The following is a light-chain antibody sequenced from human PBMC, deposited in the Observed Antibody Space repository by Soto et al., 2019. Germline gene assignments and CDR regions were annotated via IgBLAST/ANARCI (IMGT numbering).Light chain of an antibody. J-gene: IGKJ1*01. V-gene: IGKV3-15*01. CDR2: GAS. CDR1: QSVSSN. Sequence: IVLTPSPGSLSLSPGERTTICYCASQSVSSNLAWYQQKPGQAPRLLIYGASTRATGVPARFSGSGSGTEFTLTISSLQSEDFAVYYCQQYNNWPWTFGQGTKVE. CDR3: QQYNNWPWT.